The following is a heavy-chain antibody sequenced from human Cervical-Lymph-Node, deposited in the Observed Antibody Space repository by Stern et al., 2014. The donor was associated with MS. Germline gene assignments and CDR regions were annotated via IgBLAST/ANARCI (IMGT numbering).Heavy chain of an antibody. V-gene: IGHV1-46*02. J-gene: IGHJ6*02. CDR1: EYTHNNYL. CDR2: INPSGAT. CDR3: AVRYCSGGRCYSVPDV. D-gene: IGHD2-15*01. Sequence: VQLVQSGSEVKKPGASVKVSCKASEYTHNNYLIHWVRQAPGQRPDRRGGINPSGATNYAQKVQDRVTMTTDASTSTFYMELSRLRSEDTAVYYCAVRYCSGGRCYSVPDVWGQGTTVIVSS.